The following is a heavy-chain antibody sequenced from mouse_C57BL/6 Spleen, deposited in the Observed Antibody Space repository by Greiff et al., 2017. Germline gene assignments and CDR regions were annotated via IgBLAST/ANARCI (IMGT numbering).Heavy chain of an antibody. Sequence: QVQLQQSGAELVKPGASVKISCKASGYAFSSYWMNWVKQRPGKGLEWIGQIYPGDGDTNYNGKFKGKATLTADKSSSTAYMQLSSLTAEDSAVYFGARGADSLVYFDYWGQGTTLTVSS. CDR3: ARGADSLVYFDY. D-gene: IGHD3-2*01. J-gene: IGHJ2*01. CDR1: GYAFSSYW. CDR2: IYPGDGDT. V-gene: IGHV1-80*01.